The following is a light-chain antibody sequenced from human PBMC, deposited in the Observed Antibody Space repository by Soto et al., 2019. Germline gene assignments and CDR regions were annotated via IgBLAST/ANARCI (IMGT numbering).Light chain of an antibody. Sequence: DIHMTQSPSSLSASVGDRVTITCQASQDTSNYLNWYQQKPGKAPKLLIYDASNLETGVTSRFSGSGSGTDFNLNISSLQTEDIATYYCQQYDSLPRTFGQGTKVEIK. J-gene: IGKJ1*01. CDR3: QQYDSLPRT. V-gene: IGKV1-33*01. CDR2: DAS. CDR1: QDTSNY.